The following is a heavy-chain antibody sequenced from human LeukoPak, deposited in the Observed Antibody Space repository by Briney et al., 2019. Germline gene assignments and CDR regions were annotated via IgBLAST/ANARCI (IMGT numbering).Heavy chain of an antibody. D-gene: IGHD3-9*01. CDR1: GGSFSGYY. Sequence: SETLSLTCAVYGGSFSGYYWSWIRQPPGKGLEWIGEINHSGSTNYNPSLKSRVTISVDTSKNQFSLELSSVTDADTAVYYCARVRRVLRYFDWLPDYWGQGTLVTVSS. CDR2: INHSGST. J-gene: IGHJ4*02. CDR3: ARVRRVLRYFDWLPDY. V-gene: IGHV4-34*01.